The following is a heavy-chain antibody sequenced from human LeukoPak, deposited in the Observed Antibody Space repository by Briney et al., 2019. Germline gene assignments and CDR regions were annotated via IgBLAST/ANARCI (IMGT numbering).Heavy chain of an antibody. Sequence: GGSLRLSCAASGFTFSSYAMSWVRQAPGQGLESFSVISASVGTTYYADSVKGRFTISRDNSKNTLYLQMNSLRAEDTAVYYCAKASLLPSLKYVEGNLDYWGQGTLVTVSS. CDR2: ISASVGTT. V-gene: IGHV3-23*01. J-gene: IGHJ4*02. D-gene: IGHD2-15*01. CDR3: AKASLLPSLKYVEGNLDY. CDR1: GFTFSSYA.